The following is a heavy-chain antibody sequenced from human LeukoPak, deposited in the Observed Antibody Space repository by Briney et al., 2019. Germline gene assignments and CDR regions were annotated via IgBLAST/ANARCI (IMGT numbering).Heavy chain of an antibody. CDR2: ISSSSSYI. CDR3: ARESSTWAFDM. D-gene: IGHD2-2*01. Sequence: GGSLRFSCAASGFTFSNTWMSWVRQAPGKGLEWVSSISSSSSYIYYADSVKGRFTISRDNAKNSLYLQMNSLRAEDTAVYYCARESSTWAFDMWGQGTMVTVSS. CDR1: GFTFSNTW. V-gene: IGHV3-21*01. J-gene: IGHJ3*02.